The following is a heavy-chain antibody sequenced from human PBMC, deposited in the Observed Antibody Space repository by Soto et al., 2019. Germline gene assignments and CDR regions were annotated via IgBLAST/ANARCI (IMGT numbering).Heavy chain of an antibody. CDR2: IYSGGNT. J-gene: IGHJ3*02. CDR1: GLTVSTNH. Sequence: GSLRLSCAASGLTVSTNHMTWVRQAPGKGLEWVSLIYSGGNTYYADSVKGRFIISRDNSKNTLYLQMNSLRAEDTAVYYCARERIAAGGTHEALDIWGQGTMVTV. V-gene: IGHV3-53*01. CDR3: ARERIAAGGTHEALDI. D-gene: IGHD6-13*01.